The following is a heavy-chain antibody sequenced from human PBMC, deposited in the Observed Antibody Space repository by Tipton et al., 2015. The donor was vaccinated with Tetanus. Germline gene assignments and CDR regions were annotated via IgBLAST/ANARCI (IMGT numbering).Heavy chain of an antibody. CDR3: ASLPKHWLAPRGAP. Sequence: TLSLTCGVSGGSFSGNYWSWVRQAPGKGLEWIGEINHRGGTMYNPSLKSRVTISGDTSKNQFSLNLTSVTAADTAVYYWASLPKHWLAPRGAPWGQGTLVTVSS. J-gene: IGHJ5*02. V-gene: IGHV4-34*01. CDR2: INHRGGT. CDR1: GGSFSGNY. D-gene: IGHD6-19*01.